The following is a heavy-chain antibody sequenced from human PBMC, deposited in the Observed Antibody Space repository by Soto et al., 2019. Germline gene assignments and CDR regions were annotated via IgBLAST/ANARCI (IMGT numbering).Heavy chain of an antibody. CDR2: INSDGRNT. Sequence: GGSLRLSCAASGFTFSSYWMHWVRQPPGKGLVWVSRINSDGRNTNYADSVKGRFTISRDNAKNTLYLQMNSLRAEDTAVYYCATAYGSGKGWGQGTVVTVSS. CDR3: ATAYGSGKG. J-gene: IGHJ4*02. V-gene: IGHV3-74*01. D-gene: IGHD3-10*01. CDR1: GFTFSSYW.